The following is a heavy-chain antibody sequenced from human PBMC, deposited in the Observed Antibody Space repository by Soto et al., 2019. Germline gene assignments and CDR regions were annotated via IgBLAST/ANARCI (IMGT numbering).Heavy chain of an antibody. J-gene: IGHJ3*02. CDR3: ARYDHGIGAFDI. CDR1: GYTITSYR. CDR2: ISAYNGNT. Sequence: APVKLSCQASGYTITSYRISWVRQAPGQGLEWMGWISAYNGNTNYAQKLQGRVTMTTDTSTSTAYMELRSLRSDDTAVYYCARYDHGIGAFDIWGQGTMVTVSS. D-gene: IGHD2-8*01. V-gene: IGHV1-18*01.